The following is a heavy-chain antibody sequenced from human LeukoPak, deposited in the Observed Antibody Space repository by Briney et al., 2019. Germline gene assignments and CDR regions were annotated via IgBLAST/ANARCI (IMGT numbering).Heavy chain of an antibody. J-gene: IGHJ4*02. CDR1: GFSLRDYS. V-gene: IGHV3-21*04. CDR2: ISSSSRYT. Sequence: PGGSLRLSCAASGFSLRDYSMDWVRQAPGKGLEWVSSISSSSRYTFYVDSVKGRFTISRDNSKSSLYLQMNLLSTEDTALYYCAKDFKVAMTTYYFDYWGQGTLVTVSS. D-gene: IGHD4-11*01. CDR3: AKDFKVAMTTYYFDY.